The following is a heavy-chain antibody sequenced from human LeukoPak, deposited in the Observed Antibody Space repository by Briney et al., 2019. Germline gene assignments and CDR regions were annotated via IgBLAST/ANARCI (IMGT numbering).Heavy chain of an antibody. CDR3: AREERYFDWSSYYYYGMDV. CDR1: GYTLTGYY. Sequence: ASVKVSCKASGYTLTGYYMHWVRQAPGQGLEWMGRIIPILGIANYAQKFQGRVTITADKSTSTAYMELSSLRSEDTAVYYCAREERYFDWSSYYYYGMDVWGQGTTVTVSS. J-gene: IGHJ6*02. CDR2: IIPILGIA. D-gene: IGHD3-9*01. V-gene: IGHV1-69*04.